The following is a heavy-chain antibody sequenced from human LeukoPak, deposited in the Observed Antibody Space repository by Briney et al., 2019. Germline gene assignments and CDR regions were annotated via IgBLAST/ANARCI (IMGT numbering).Heavy chain of an antibody. Sequence: SVKVSCKASGGTFSSYAISWVRQAPGQGLEWMGGIIPIFGTANYAQKFQGRVTITADESTSTAYMELSSLRSEDTAVYYCARESRDYDFWSGYRRRYFDYWGQGTLVTVSS. D-gene: IGHD3-3*01. CDR1: GGTFSSYA. V-gene: IGHV1-69*13. CDR3: ARESRDYDFWSGYRRRYFDY. CDR2: IIPIFGTA. J-gene: IGHJ4*02.